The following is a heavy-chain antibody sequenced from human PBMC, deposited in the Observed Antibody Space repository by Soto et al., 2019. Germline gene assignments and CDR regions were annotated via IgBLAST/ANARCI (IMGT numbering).Heavy chain of an antibody. J-gene: IGHJ4*02. CDR2: ISPTSTYT. D-gene: IGHD5-12*01. V-gene: IGHV3-11*05. CDR1: GFSFSNYY. Sequence: QLQLVESGGGLVKSGGSLRLSCVASGFSFSNYYMSWLRQAPGKGLEWVACISPTSTYTNYGDSVEGRFTISRDNAKNSLYLQMSSLRAEDTAVYYCARDLRYFGYDSGYYFDYWGRGTLVTVSS. CDR3: ARDLRYFGYDSGYYFDY.